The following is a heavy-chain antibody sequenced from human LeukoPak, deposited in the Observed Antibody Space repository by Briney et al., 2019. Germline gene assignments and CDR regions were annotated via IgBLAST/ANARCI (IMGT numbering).Heavy chain of an antibody. V-gene: IGHV1-46*01. J-gene: IGHJ4*02. Sequence: ASVKVSCKASGYTFTSYYMHWVRQAPGRGLEWMGIINPSGGSTSYAQKFQGRVTMTRDMSTSTVYMELSSLRSEDTAVYYCARERGIGGNSAYYFDYWGQGTLVTVSS. CDR3: ARERGIGGNSAYYFDY. CDR2: INPSGGST. CDR1: GYTFTSYY. D-gene: IGHD4-23*01.